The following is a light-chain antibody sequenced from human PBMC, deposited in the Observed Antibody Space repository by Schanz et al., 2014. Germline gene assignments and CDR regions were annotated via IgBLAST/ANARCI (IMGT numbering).Light chain of an antibody. J-gene: IGKJ4*01. V-gene: IGKV3-20*01. CDR2: GAS. CDR3: QQYDSPPLT. CDR1: QSVSDN. Sequence: EIVMTQSPATLSVSPGERATLSCRASQSVSDNLVWYQQKFGQAPRLLIYGASSRATGIPDRFGGSGSGTDFTLTISRLEPEDFAVYYCQQYDSPPLTFGGGTKVEIK.